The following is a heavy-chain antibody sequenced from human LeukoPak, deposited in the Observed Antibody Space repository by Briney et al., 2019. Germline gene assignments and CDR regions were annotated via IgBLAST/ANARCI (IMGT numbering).Heavy chain of an antibody. J-gene: IGHJ4*02. CDR2: ISWDGGST. CDR3: AKSPYSSTYYFDY. Sequence: PGGSLRLSCAASGFTFDDYAMHWVRQAPGKGLEWVSLISWDGGSTYYADSVKGRFTISRDNSKNSLYLQMNSLRAEDTALYYCAKSPYSSTYYFDYWGQGTLVTVSS. V-gene: IGHV3-43D*03. CDR1: GFTFDDYA. D-gene: IGHD4-11*01.